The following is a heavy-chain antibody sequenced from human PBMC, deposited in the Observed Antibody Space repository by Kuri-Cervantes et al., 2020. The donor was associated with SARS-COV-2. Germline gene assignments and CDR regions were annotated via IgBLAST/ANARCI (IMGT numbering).Heavy chain of an antibody. CDR2: ISGSGGST. CDR1: GFTFSSYA. J-gene: IGHJ6*03. CDR3: ARTLVRRGDYGYYYFYMDV. V-gene: IGHV3-23*01. D-gene: IGHD2-21*02. Sequence: GGSLRLSCAASGFTFSSYAMSWVRQAPGKGLEWVSAISGSGGSTYYADSVKGRSTISRDNSKNTLYLQMNSLRAEDTAVYYCARTLVRRGDYGYYYFYMDVWGRGTTATVSS.